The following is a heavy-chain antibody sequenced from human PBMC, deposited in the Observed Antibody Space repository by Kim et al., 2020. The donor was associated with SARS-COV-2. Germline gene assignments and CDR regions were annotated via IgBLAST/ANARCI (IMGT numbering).Heavy chain of an antibody. CDR3: ARGLGRITMVRGPYYWYFDL. J-gene: IGHJ2*01. Sequence: SETLSLTCAVYGGSFSGYYWSWIRQPPGKGLEWIGEINHSGSTNYNPSLKSRVTISVDTSKNQFSLKLSSVTAADTAVYYCARGLGRITMVRGPYYWYFDLWGRGTLVTVSS. D-gene: IGHD3-10*01. V-gene: IGHV4-34*01. CDR2: INHSGST. CDR1: GGSFSGYY.